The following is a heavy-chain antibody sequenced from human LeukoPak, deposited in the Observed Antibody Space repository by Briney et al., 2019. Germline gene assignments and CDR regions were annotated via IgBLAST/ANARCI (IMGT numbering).Heavy chain of an antibody. CDR1: GFTFSSYA. CDR3: AKEMAYEARYAFDI. Sequence: GGSLRLSCAASGFTFSSYAMHWVRQAPGKGLEYVSAISSNGGSTYYANSVKGRFTISRDNSKNTLYLQMNSLRAEDTAVYYCAKEMAYEARYAFDIWGQGTMVTVSS. D-gene: IGHD5-24*01. J-gene: IGHJ3*02. V-gene: IGHV3-64*01. CDR2: ISSNGGST.